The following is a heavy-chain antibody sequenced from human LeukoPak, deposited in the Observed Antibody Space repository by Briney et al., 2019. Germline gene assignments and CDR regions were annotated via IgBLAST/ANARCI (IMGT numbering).Heavy chain of an antibody. Sequence: PGGSLRLSCAASGFSFCIYAMHWGRQGPGKGLEYVSAISSIVGSTYYANSVKGRFTISRDNSKNTLYLQMGSVRAEDIAVYYCAVELSGSGWFDYWGQGTLVTVSS. CDR2: ISSIVGST. CDR3: AVELSGSGWFDY. D-gene: IGHD3-10*01. J-gene: IGHJ4*02. V-gene: IGHV3-64*01. CDR1: GFSFCIYA.